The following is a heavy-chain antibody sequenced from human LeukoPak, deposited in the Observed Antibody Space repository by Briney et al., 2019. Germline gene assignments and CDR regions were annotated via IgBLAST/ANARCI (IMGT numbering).Heavy chain of an antibody. V-gene: IGHV4-4*07. CDR2: IYSSGST. CDR1: GGSISGVY. Sequence: SETLSLTCTVSGGSISGVYWNWIRQPAGKGLEWIGRIYSSGSTNYNPSLKSRVTMSVDTSKNQFSLRLRSVTAADTAVYYCARQIASAGTAGFDFWGQGALVTVSS. J-gene: IGHJ4*02. CDR3: ARQIASAGTAGFDF. D-gene: IGHD6-13*01.